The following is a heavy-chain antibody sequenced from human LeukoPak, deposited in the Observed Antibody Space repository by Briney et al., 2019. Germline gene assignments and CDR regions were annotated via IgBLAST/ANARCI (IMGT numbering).Heavy chain of an antibody. Sequence: GGSLRLSCAASGFTFSSYAMSWVRQAPGKGLEWVSAISGSGGSTYYADSVKGRFTISRGNSKNTLYLQMNSLRAEDTAVYYCAKSQTLVVVPAAMPYWGQGTPVTVSS. D-gene: IGHD2-2*01. V-gene: IGHV3-23*01. CDR3: AKSQTLVVVPAAMPY. CDR1: GFTFSSYA. J-gene: IGHJ4*02. CDR2: ISGSGGST.